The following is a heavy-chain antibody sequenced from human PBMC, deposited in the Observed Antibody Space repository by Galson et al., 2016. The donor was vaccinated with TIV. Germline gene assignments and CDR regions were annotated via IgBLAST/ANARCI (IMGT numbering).Heavy chain of an antibody. V-gene: IGHV2-5*02. CDR2: IYWDDQK. CDR1: GFSLASTAVD. J-gene: IGHJ4*02. Sequence: PALVKPTQTLTLTCSFSGFSLASTAVDVGWVRQPPGEALDWLGLIYWDDQKWYRPSLQNRMTITKDTSKNHVVLTLTNLEPADTGTYYCAHGSGWLLDYWGQGILVTVSS. CDR3: AHGSGWLLDY. D-gene: IGHD6-19*01.